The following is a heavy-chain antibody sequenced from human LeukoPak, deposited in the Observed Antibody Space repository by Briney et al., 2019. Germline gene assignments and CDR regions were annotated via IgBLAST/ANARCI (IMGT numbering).Heavy chain of an antibody. D-gene: IGHD3-10*01. Sequence: SETLSLTCAVYGGSFSGYYWSWIRQPPGKGLEWIGEINHSGSTNYNPSLKSRVTISVDTSKNQFSLKLSSVTAADTAVYYCARGGRMVRYWFDPWGQGTLVTASS. V-gene: IGHV4-34*01. CDR2: INHSGST. J-gene: IGHJ5*02. CDR3: ARGGRMVRYWFDP. CDR1: GGSFSGYY.